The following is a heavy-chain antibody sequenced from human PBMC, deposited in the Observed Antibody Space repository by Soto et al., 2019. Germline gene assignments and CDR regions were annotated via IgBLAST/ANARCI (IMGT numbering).Heavy chain of an antibody. Sequence: SVRVSCKASGGTFSSYAISWLLQAPGQGLGWMGGIIPIFGTANYAQKFQGRVTITADESTSTAYMELSSLRSEDTAVYSCAIRGGRNGSYCKGAFDNWGQGTLVTVCS. V-gene: IGHV1-69*13. D-gene: IGHD3-10*01. CDR3: AIRGGRNGSYCKGAFDN. CDR1: GGTFSSYA. CDR2: IIPIFGTA. J-gene: IGHJ4*02.